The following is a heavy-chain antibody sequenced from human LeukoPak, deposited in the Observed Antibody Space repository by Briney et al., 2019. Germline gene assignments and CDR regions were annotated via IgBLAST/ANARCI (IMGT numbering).Heavy chain of an antibody. D-gene: IGHD2-15*01. J-gene: IGHJ6*03. V-gene: IGHV1-2*02. CDR3: ARGVVAATFYYYMDV. CDR1: GYTFTGYY. CDR2: INPSSGGT. Sequence: ASVKVSCTPSGYTFTGYYIQWVRQAPRQGLEWMGWINPSSGGTNYAQKFQGRVTMTRDTSISTAYMELSRVRSDDTAVYYCARGVVAATFYYYMDVWGKGTTVTVSS.